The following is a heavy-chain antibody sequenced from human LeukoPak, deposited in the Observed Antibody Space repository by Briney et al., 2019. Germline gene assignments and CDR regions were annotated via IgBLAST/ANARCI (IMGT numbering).Heavy chain of an antibody. V-gene: IGHV4-59*08. J-gene: IGHJ4*02. D-gene: IGHD4-23*01. CDR3: ARLNGGN. CDR1: GGSITTYY. Sequence: SETLSPTCTVSGGSITTYYWSWIRQPPGKGLEWIAYIDYSGSTAYNPSLNGRVAVSLDASKNQFTLNLRTVTAADTAVYYCARLNGGNWGPGSLVTVS. CDR2: IDYSGST.